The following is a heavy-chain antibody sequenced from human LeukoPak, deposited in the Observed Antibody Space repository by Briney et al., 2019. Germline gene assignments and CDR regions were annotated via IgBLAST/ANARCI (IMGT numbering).Heavy chain of an antibody. CDR1: GDSISSASSY. CDR3: ASTHAGRYYTTFDS. CDR2: VYYTGRT. Sequence: SETLSLTCTVSGDSISSASSYWAWVRQPPGKGLEWIGTVYYTGRTYNNPSLKSRISISIDTSSNQFSLKVASVSAADTAVYYCASTHAGRYYTTFDSWGQGTLVTVSS. J-gene: IGHJ4*02. V-gene: IGHV4-39*01. D-gene: IGHD1-26*01.